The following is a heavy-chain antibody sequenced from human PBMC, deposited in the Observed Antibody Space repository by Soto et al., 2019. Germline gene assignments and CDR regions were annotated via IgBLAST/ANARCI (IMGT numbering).Heavy chain of an antibody. Sequence: GGSLRLSCAASGFSLRDYYMTWIRQAPGEGLELLSYINPGGDVIKYADSVKGRFTISRDNAKNSLYLHMNNLRAEDTAVYYCTRDPRIADFWGQGTLVTVS. D-gene: IGHD2-21*01. V-gene: IGHV3-11*01. CDR1: GFSLRDYY. J-gene: IGHJ4*02. CDR3: TRDPRIADF. CDR2: INPGGDVI.